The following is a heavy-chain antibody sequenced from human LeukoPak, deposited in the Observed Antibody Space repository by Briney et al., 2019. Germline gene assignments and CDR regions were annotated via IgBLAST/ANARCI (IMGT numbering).Heavy chain of an antibody. CDR1: GGSISSGSYY. V-gene: IGHV4-61*02. J-gene: IGHJ4*02. D-gene: IGHD4-17*01. CDR3: AREWAGDPFDY. Sequence: SETLSLTCTVSGGSISSGSYYWSWIRQPAGKGLEWIGRIYTSGSTNYNPSLNSRVTISVDTSKNQFSLRLSSVTAADTAVYYCAREWAGDPFDYWGQGTLVTVSS. CDR2: IYTSGST.